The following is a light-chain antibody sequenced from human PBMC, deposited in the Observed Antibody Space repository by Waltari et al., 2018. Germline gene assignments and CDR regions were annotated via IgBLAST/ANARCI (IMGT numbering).Light chain of an antibody. J-gene: IGLJ1*01. CDR2: EVS. V-gene: IGLV2-14*01. CDR3: ASFRSDSTYV. CDR1: TSDVGGSNY. Sequence: SALTQPASVSGAPGQSITISCTGTTSDVGGSNYVSWYQQDPGQAPKLIIFEVSNRPSGVSNRFSGSKSGNTASLTISGLQAEDDADYYCASFRSDSTYVFGTGTKVTVL.